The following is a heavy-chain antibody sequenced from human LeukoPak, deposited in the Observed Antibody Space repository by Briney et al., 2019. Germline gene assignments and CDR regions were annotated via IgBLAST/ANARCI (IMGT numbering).Heavy chain of an antibody. D-gene: IGHD6-19*01. CDR1: GYTFSSYA. J-gene: IGHJ5*02. CDR2: ISGSGCST. Sequence: GGSLTLSCAPSGYTFSSYAMSWVRQSPGKGLEWVSAISGSGCSTYYADSVKGRFTISRDNSKNTLYLQMNSLRAEDTAVYCCAKDQIGNFIAVAGPRDSTWFDPWGQGTLVTVSS. V-gene: IGHV3-23*01. CDR3: AKDQIGNFIAVAGPRDSTWFDP.